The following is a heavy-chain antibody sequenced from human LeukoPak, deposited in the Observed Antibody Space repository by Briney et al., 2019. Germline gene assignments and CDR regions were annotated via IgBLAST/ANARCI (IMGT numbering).Heavy chain of an antibody. V-gene: IGHV3-48*04. J-gene: IGHJ6*03. CDR2: ISSSSSTI. CDR3: ARGVVTLEDYYYYMDV. Sequence: GGSLRLSCAASGFTFSSYSMNWVRQAPGKGPEWVSYISSSSSTIYYADSVKGRFTISRDNAKNSLYLQMNSLRAEDTAVYYCARGVVTLEDYYYYMDVWGKGTTVTVSS. D-gene: IGHD4-23*01. CDR1: GFTFSSYS.